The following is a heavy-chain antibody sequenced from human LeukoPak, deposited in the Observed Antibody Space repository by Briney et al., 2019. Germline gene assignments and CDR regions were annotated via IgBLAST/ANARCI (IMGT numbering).Heavy chain of an antibody. CDR1: GFTFSSYW. CDR3: ARGAARLGSDY. V-gene: IGHV3-74*01. CDR2: INSDGNST. J-gene: IGHJ4*02. Sequence: PGGSLRLSCAASGFTFSSYWMHWVRQAPGKGLAWVSRINSDGNSTIYADSVKGRFTISRDNAKNTLYLQMNSLRAEDTAVYYCARGAARLGSDYWGQGTLVTVSS. D-gene: IGHD6-6*01.